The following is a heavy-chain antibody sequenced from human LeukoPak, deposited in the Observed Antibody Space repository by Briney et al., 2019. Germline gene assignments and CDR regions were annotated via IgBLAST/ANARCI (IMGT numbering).Heavy chain of an antibody. D-gene: IGHD5-24*01. Sequence: SETLSLSCTVSGVSISSYYWSWLRQPPGKGLEWVGYIYYSGSTNYNPSLKSRVTISVDTSKNQFSLKLSSVTAADTAVYYCARAHAERWLQPYFDYWGQGTLVTVSS. J-gene: IGHJ4*02. V-gene: IGHV4-59*01. CDR1: GVSISSYY. CDR2: IYYSGST. CDR3: ARAHAERWLQPYFDY.